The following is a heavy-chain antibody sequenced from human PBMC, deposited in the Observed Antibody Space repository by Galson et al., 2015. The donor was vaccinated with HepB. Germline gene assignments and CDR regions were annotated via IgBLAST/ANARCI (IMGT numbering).Heavy chain of an antibody. CDR1: GFSLSNARMG. V-gene: IGHV2-26*01. CDR2: IFSNDEK. CDR3: ARSLTRQSYGMDV. J-gene: IGHJ6*02. Sequence: PALVKPTQTLTLTCTVSGFSLSNARMGVSWIRQPPGKALEWLAHIFSNDEKSYSTSLKSRLTISKDSSKSQVVLTMTNMDPVDTATYYCARSLTRQSYGMDVWGQGTTVTVSS.